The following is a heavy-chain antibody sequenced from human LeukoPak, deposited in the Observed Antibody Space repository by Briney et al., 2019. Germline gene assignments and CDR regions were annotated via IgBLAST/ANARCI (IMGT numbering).Heavy chain of an antibody. Sequence: GWSLRLSCAASGFTFSSYAMSWVRQAPGKGLDWVSAINGSGGSTYYTDSVKGLFTISRNCYNTTLDPQMNSLRAEPTAVYYCYSSGHYSGQGALVTVSS. V-gene: IGHV3-23*01. J-gene: IGHJ4*02. D-gene: IGHD6-19*01. CDR1: GFTFSSYA. CDR3: YSSGHY. CDR2: INGSGGST.